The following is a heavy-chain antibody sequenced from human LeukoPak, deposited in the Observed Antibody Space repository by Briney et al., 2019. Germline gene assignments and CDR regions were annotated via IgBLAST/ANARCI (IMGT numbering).Heavy chain of an antibody. Sequence: GASVKVSCKASGYTFINHWMHWVRQAPGQGLEWMGWINPNSGGTNYAQKFQGRVTMTRDTSISTAYMELSRLRSDDTAVYYCATFDYSNPHDYWGQGTLVTVSS. CDR3: ATFDYSNPHDY. CDR1: GYTFINHW. CDR2: INPNSGGT. J-gene: IGHJ4*02. V-gene: IGHV1-2*02. D-gene: IGHD4-11*01.